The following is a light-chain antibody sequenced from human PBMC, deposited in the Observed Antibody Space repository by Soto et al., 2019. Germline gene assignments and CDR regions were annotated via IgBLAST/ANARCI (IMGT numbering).Light chain of an antibody. J-gene: IGLJ2*01. CDR2: GNS. CDR1: SSNIGACYD. CDR3: QSYDNSLRV. Sequence: QSVLTQPPSVSGAPGQRVTISCTGSSSNIGACYDVHWYQQLPGTAPKLLIYGNSNRPSGVPDRFSGSKSGTSASLAITGLQAEDEADYYCQSYDNSLRVFGGGTKLTVL. V-gene: IGLV1-40*01.